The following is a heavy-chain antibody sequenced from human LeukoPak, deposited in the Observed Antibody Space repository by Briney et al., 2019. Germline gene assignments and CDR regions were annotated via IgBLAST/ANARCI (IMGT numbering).Heavy chain of an antibody. V-gene: IGHV1-2*02. CDR2: INPNSGGT. CDR1: GYTFTGYY. D-gene: IGHD2-2*01. CDR3: ARGDVVPAAKYYYYYYMDV. Sequence: ASVKVSCKASGYTFTGYYMHWVRQAPGQGLEWMGWINPNSGGTNYAQKFQGRVTMTRDTSISTAYMELSRLRSDDTAVYYCARGDVVPAAKYYYYYYMDVWGKGTTVTVSS. J-gene: IGHJ6*03.